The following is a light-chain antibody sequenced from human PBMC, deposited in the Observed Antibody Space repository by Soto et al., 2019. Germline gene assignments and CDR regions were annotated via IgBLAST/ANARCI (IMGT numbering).Light chain of an antibody. V-gene: IGKV1-5*03. J-gene: IGKJ1*01. CDR1: QSVGEW. CDR2: RTS. CDR3: QQYEAYSWP. Sequence: DIQVFQSPSILSATVGDRVTLTCRAGQSVGEWLAWYQQKPGKAPRVLFYRTSNLAPGVPSRFSGSASDIEFTLTISSLQPDDYAVYYCQQYEAYSWPFRQGTGVDIK.